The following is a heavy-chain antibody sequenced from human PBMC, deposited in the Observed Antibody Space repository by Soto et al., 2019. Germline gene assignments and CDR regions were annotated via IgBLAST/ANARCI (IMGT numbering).Heavy chain of an antibody. J-gene: IGHJ4*02. V-gene: IGHV1-46*01. Sequence: QVXLVXSGAXVKKPXAXXXVSXXXXGYIFINYYIHWVRQAPGQGLEWIGIINPNGGSTNYAQKFRGRVTMARDTSTSTVYMDLSSLRSDDTAVYYCARDLAAADYWGQGTLVTVSS. CDR1: GYIFINYY. D-gene: IGHD6-13*01. CDR2: INPNGGST. CDR3: ARDLAAADY.